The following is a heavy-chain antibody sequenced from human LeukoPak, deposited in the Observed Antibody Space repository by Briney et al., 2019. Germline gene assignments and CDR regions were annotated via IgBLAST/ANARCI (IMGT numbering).Heavy chain of an antibody. J-gene: IGHJ3*01. CDR2: IYPDDSDT. D-gene: IGHD1-26*01. CDR3: ARMGVAPANTLHAFDF. Sequence: GESLKISCKGSGYNVSRFWINWVRQRPGKGLEWMGIIYPDDSDTRYSTCFQGQVTSSADTPFPAAYLHWSSLKASDTAMYFCARMGVAPANTLHAFDFWGQGTMVTVSS. CDR1: GYNVSRFW. V-gene: IGHV5-51*04.